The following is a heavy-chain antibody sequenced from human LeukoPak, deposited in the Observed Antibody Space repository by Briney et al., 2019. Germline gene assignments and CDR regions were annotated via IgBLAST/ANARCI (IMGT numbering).Heavy chain of an antibody. Sequence: GASVKVSCKASGGTFSSYAISWVRQAPGQGLEWMGRIIPILGIANYAQKFQGRVTITADKSTSTAYMELSSLRSEDTAVYYCARDRGIVGATFDYWGQGTQVTVSS. J-gene: IGHJ4*02. CDR1: GGTFSSYA. V-gene: IGHV1-69*04. D-gene: IGHD1-26*01. CDR3: ARDRGIVGATFDY. CDR2: IIPILGIA.